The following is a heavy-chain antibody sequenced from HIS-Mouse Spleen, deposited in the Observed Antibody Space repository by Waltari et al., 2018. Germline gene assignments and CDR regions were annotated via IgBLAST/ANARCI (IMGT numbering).Heavy chain of an antibody. Sequence: QVQLVQSGAEVKKPGASVKVSCKASGYTFTGYYMHWVRQAPGQGLEWMGWINPNSGGTNYAQKFQGRGTMTRDTSISTAYMELSRLRSDDTAVYYCAREPLRDGYNSYYYYGMDVWGQGTTVTVSS. V-gene: IGHV1-2*02. J-gene: IGHJ6*02. CDR1: GYTFTGYY. CDR2: INPNSGGT. D-gene: IGHD5-12*01. CDR3: AREPLRDGYNSYYYYGMDV.